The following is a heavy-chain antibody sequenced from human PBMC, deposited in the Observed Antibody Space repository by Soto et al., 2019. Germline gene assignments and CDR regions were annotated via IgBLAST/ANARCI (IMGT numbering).Heavy chain of an antibody. CDR1: GGSFSDYY. CDR3: ASCLVIRH. CDR2: IRHSGSA. D-gene: IGHD6-6*01. V-gene: IGHV4-34*01. Sequence: QVQLQQRSAGLLKPSATLSLTCAVYGGSFSDYYWRWIRQPPGKGLEWIGEIRHSGSANYNPSPESRVTLSADTSKRQVYRNLTSVTAADTAGYYCASCLVIRHWGQGTPVTVSS. J-gene: IGHJ1*01.